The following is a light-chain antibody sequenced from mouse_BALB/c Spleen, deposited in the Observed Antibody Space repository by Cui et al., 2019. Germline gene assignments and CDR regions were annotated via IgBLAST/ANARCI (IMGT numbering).Light chain of an antibody. V-gene: IGKV4-55*01. J-gene: IGKJ4*01. CDR2: DTS. CDR1: SSVSY. Sequence: FVLPHSQAIMSAAPGGKVTMTCSASSSVSYMYWYQQKPGASPRLLIYDTSNLASGVLVRLSGSGSGTSYSLTISRMEAEDAATYYYQQWCSYPFTFGSGTKLEIK. CDR3: QQWCSYPFT.